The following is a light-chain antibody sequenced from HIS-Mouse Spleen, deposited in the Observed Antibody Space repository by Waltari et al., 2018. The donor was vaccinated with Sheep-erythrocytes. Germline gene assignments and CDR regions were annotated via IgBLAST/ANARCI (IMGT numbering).Light chain of an antibody. CDR3: QAWDSSTVV. Sequence: QSALTQPASVSGSPGQSITISCTGTSSDVRRCNLVSWYQQHPGKAPKLMIYEGSKRPSGVSNRFSGSNSGNTATLTISGTQAMDEADYYCQAWDSSTVVFGGGTKLTVL. V-gene: IGLV2-14*02. J-gene: IGLJ2*01. CDR2: EGS. CDR1: SSDVRRCNL.